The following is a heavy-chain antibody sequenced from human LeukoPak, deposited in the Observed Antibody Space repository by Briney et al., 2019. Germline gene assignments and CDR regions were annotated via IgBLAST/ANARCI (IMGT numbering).Heavy chain of an antibody. V-gene: IGHV3-53*01. CDR1: GFPVSSNY. CDR2: IYSGGST. CDR3: ARDMGSGWYDY. D-gene: IGHD6-19*01. Sequence: GGSLILSCAASGFPVSSNYMSWVRRAPGKGLDWVSVIYSGGSTYYADSVKGRFTISRDNYKNTLYLQMNSLRAEDTAVYYCARDMGSGWYDYWGQGTLVTVSS. J-gene: IGHJ4*02.